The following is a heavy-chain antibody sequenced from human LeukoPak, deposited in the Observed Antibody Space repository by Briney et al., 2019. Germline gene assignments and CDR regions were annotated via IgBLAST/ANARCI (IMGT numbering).Heavy chain of an antibody. CDR3: ASDRNPDGMDV. CDR2: IYHSGST. J-gene: IGHJ6*02. V-gene: IGHV4-30-2*01. Sequence: SQTLSLTCAVSGGSISSGGYSWNWIRQPPGKGLEWIGYIYHSGSTYYNPSLKSRVTISVDRSKNQFSLKLSSVTAADTAVYYCASDRNPDGMDVWGQGTTVTVSS. D-gene: IGHD1-14*01. CDR1: GGSISSGGYS.